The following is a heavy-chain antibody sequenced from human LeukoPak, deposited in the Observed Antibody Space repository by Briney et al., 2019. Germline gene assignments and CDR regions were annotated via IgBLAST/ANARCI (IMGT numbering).Heavy chain of an antibody. Sequence: SETLSLTCAVYGGSFSGYYWSWIRKPPGKGLEWIGEINHSGSTNYNPSLKSRVTISVDTSKNQFSLKLSSVTAADTAVYYCARRHSSSSGVGDYWGQGTLVTVSS. CDR1: GGSFSGYY. V-gene: IGHV4-34*01. J-gene: IGHJ4*02. CDR2: INHSGST. D-gene: IGHD6-6*01. CDR3: ARRHSSSSGVGDY.